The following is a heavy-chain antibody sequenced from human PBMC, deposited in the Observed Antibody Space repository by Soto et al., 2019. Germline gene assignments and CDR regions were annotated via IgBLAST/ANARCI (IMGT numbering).Heavy chain of an antibody. CDR1: GISISTSGVG. CDR2: IYWDDDR. Sequence: QITLKESGPTLVKPTQTLTLTRTFYGISISTSGVGVGWIRQPPEKALEGLALIYWDDDRLYSPSLKSRLTITKDTYKNQVMLTMTDMDPVDTATYYCAHRRLRGVTLFDPWGQGTLVTVSS. CDR3: AHRRLRGVTLFDP. J-gene: IGHJ5*02. D-gene: IGHD3-10*01. V-gene: IGHV2-5*02.